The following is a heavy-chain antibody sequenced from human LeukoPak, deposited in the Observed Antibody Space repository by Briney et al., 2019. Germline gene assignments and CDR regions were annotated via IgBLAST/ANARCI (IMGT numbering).Heavy chain of an antibody. D-gene: IGHD1-14*01. CDR3: ARVTVETDHGY. J-gene: IGHJ4*02. CDR2: ITSSGRTM. Sequence: GGSLRLSCAASGLTFSSYSMSWVRQAPGKGLEWVSYITSSGRTMYYADSVRGRFTISRDNAKNSLYLQMNSLRGEDTAVYYCARVTVETDHGYWGQGTLVTVSS. V-gene: IGHV3-48*01. CDR1: GLTFSSYS.